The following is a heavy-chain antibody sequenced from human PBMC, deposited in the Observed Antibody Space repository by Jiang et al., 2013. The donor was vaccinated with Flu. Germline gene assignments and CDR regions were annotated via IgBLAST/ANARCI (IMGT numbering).Heavy chain of an antibody. Sequence: SGDSVSSNSAVWTWIRQSPSRGLEWLGKTYYRSKWYYDYAVSVKSRISINPDTSKNQFSLQLNSVTPEDTAVYYCAKGGAVAGASPFLDVWGRGTLVTVSS. CDR3: AKGGAVAGASPFLDV. V-gene: IGHV6-1*01. J-gene: IGHJ2*01. CDR2: TYYRSKWYY. D-gene: IGHD6-19*01. CDR1: GDSVSSNSAV.